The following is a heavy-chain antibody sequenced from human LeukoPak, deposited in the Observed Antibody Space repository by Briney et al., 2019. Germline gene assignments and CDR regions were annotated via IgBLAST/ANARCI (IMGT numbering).Heavy chain of an antibody. V-gene: IGHV4-59*12. D-gene: IGHD3-3*01. Sequence: SETLSLTCTVSGGSISSYYWSWIRQPPGKGLEWIGYIYYSGSTNYNPSLKSRLTISLDTSKNQFSLRLSSVTAADTAVYYCARVGSGTRYDFWTGPFDSWGQGALVTVSS. CDR1: GGSISSYY. CDR2: IYYSGST. J-gene: IGHJ4*02. CDR3: ARVGSGTRYDFWTGPFDS.